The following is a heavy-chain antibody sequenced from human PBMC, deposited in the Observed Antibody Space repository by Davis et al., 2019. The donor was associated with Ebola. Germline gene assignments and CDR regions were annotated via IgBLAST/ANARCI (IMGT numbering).Heavy chain of an antibody. Sequence: GGSLRLSCVASGFTFSRYAMSWVRQAPGRGLEWVSAITGSDGSTYCADSVKGRFTISRDNSKNTLYLQMNSLRAEDTAVYYCARSPFSMWLIDYWGQGTLVTVSS. V-gene: IGHV3-23*01. D-gene: IGHD6-19*01. CDR1: GFTFSRYA. J-gene: IGHJ4*02. CDR3: ARSPFSMWLIDY. CDR2: ITGSDGST.